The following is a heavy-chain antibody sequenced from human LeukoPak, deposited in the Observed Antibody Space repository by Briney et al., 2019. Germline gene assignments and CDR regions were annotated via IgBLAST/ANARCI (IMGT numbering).Heavy chain of an antibody. V-gene: IGHV4-4*07. J-gene: IGHJ2*01. Sequence: SETLSLTCTVSGDSINSFYWSWIRQPAGKGLEWIGSIYYSGSTYYNPSLKSRVTISVDTSKNQFSLKLSSVTAADTAVYYCASTMVRGVMEYWYFDLWGRGTLVTVSS. D-gene: IGHD3-10*01. CDR2: IYYSGST. CDR3: ASTMVRGVMEYWYFDL. CDR1: GDSINSFY.